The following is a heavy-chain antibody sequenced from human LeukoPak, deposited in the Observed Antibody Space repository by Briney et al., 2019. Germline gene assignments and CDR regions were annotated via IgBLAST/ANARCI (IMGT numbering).Heavy chain of an antibody. V-gene: IGHV3-74*01. CDR3: ARAGDYRFEY. CDR2: INTDGSST. J-gene: IGHJ4*02. D-gene: IGHD4-17*01. CDR1: GFTFSSYW. Sequence: PGGSLRLSCAASGFTFSSYWIHWVRQAPGKGLVWVSRINTDGSSTTYADSVKGRFTISRDNAKNTLYLQMNSLRAEDTAVYYCARAGDYRFEYWGQGTLVTVSS.